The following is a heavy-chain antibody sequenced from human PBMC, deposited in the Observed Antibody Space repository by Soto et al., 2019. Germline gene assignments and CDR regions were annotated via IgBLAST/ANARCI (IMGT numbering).Heavy chain of an antibody. CDR1: GYSFSNFW. Sequence: GESLKISCQASGYSFSNFWIAWVRQMPGEGLEWLGIIYPDDSDTRYSPSFLGQVTISADKSIKTTYLQWSSLKASDTAMYYCARSIYDTSGSKSTLTPGRQFYSDFWGQGTQVTSPQ. D-gene: IGHD3-22*01. CDR3: ARSIYDTSGSKSTLTPGRQFYSDF. V-gene: IGHV5-51*01. J-gene: IGHJ4*02. CDR2: IYPDDSDT.